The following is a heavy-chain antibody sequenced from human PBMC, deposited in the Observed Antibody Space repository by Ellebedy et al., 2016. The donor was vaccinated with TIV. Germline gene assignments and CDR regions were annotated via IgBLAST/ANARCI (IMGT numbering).Heavy chain of an antibody. CDR1: GFTFSSYA. J-gene: IGHJ4*02. V-gene: IGHV3-33*08. Sequence: GGSLRLXXAASGFTFSSYAMHWVRQAPGKGLEWVAVIWYDGSNKYYADSVKGRFTISRDNSKNTLYLQMNSLRAEDTAVYYCARESPGLNDFDYWGQGTLVTVSS. CDR2: IWYDGSNK. D-gene: IGHD3-10*01. CDR3: ARESPGLNDFDY.